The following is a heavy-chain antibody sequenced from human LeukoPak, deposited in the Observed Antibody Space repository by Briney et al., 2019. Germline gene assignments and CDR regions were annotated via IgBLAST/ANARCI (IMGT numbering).Heavy chain of an antibody. CDR3: ANVRFDSSGYFDY. CDR1: GFTFSSYA. J-gene: IGHJ4*02. V-gene: IGHV3-23*01. CDR2: ISGSGGST. D-gene: IGHD3-22*01. Sequence: GWSLRLSCAASGFTFSSYAMSWVRQAPGKGLESVSAISGSGGSTDYADSVKGRFTISRDNSKNTLYLQMNSLRAEDTAVYYCANVRFDSSGYFDYWGQGTLVTVSS.